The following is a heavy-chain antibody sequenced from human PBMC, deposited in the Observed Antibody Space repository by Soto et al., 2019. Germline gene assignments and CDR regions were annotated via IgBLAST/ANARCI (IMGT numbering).Heavy chain of an antibody. CDR3: VRDGSKTLRDWFDP. Sequence: SETLSLTCSVSGGSISKFYWSWIRRTAGKGLEWMGRVYATGTTDYNPSLRSRVAMSVDISKKTFSLRLTSVTAADTGVYYCVRDGSKTLRDWFDPWGQGKLVTVSS. V-gene: IGHV4-4*07. D-gene: IGHD4-17*01. CDR1: GGSISKFY. J-gene: IGHJ5*02. CDR2: VYATGTT.